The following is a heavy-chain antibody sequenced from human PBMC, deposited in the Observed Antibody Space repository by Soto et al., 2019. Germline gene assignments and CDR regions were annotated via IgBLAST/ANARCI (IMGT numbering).Heavy chain of an antibody. CDR3: ARDGADTFWDPADYYGMDV. J-gene: IGHJ6*02. CDR2: ISSSSSTI. CDR1: GFTFSSYS. Sequence: GGSLRLSCAASGFTFSSYSMNWVRQAPGKGLEWVSYISSSSSTIYYADSVKGRFTISRDNAKNSLYLQMNSLRDEDTAVYYCARDGADTFWDPADYYGMDVWGQGTTVTVSS. V-gene: IGHV3-48*02. D-gene: IGHD5-18*01.